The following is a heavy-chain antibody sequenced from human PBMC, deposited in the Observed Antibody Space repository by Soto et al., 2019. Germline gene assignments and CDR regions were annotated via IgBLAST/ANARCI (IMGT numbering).Heavy chain of an antibody. Sequence: PGGSLRLSCAATGFTFSSHGMYWVCKSPGKGLEWVAVIWYDGSNKYYEDSVKGRFTISRDNSKNTLYLQMNSLRAEDTAAYYCARDRAAAARTYYYYGMDVWGQGT. V-gene: IGHV3-33*01. CDR3: ARDRAAAARTYYYYGMDV. D-gene: IGHD6-13*01. CDR1: GFTFSSHG. J-gene: IGHJ6*02. CDR2: IWYDGSNK.